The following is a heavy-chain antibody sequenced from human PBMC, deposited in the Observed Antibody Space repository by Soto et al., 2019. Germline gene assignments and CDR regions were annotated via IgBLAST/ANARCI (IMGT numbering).Heavy chain of an antibody. J-gene: IGHJ5*02. CDR1: GGSVSSGIYY. Sequence: SETLSLTSTGSGGSVSSGIYYWSGIRQPPGKGLEWIGYIYYSGSTNYNPSLKSRVTISVDTSKNQFSLKLSSVTAADTAVYYCARGDHYDILTGYYAEVNWFDPWGQGTLVTVSS. V-gene: IGHV4-61*01. CDR2: IYYSGST. D-gene: IGHD3-9*01. CDR3: ARGDHYDILTGYYAEVNWFDP.